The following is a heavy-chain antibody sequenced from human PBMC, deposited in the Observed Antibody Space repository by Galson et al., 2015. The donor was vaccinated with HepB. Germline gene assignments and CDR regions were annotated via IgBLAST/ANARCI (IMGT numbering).Heavy chain of an antibody. J-gene: IGHJ3*02. V-gene: IGHV3-48*01. CDR3: ARAGVPAAGNHAFDI. D-gene: IGHD2-2*01. Sequence: SLRLSCAASGFTFSSYSMNWVRQAPGKGLEWVSYISSSSSTIYYADSVKGRFTISRDNAKNSLYLQMNSLRAEDTAVYYCARAGVPAAGNHAFDIWGQGTMVTVSS. CDR1: GFTFSSYS. CDR2: ISSSSSTI.